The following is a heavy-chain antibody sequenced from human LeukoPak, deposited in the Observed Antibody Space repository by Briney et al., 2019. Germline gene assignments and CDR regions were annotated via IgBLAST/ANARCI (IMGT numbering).Heavy chain of an antibody. CDR1: GFTFSSYA. CDR3: AKDRGYDSSGLDY. J-gene: IGHJ4*02. Sequence: PGGSLRLSCAASGFTFSSYAMSWVRQSPGKGLEWVSAISGSGGSTYYADSVKGRFTISRDNSKNTLYLQMNSLRAEDTAVYYCAKDRGYDSSGLDYWGQGTLVTVSS. V-gene: IGHV3-23*01. D-gene: IGHD3-22*01. CDR2: ISGSGGST.